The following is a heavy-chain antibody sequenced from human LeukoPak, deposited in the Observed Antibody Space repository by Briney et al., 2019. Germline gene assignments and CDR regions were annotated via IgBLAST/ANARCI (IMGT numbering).Heavy chain of an antibody. D-gene: IGHD4-17*01. CDR2: ISAYNGNT. CDR3: ARSSTVTNPYCYYGMDV. CDR1: GYTFTSYG. V-gene: IGHV1-18*01. Sequence: ASVKVSCKASGYTFTSYGISWVRQAPGQGLEWMGWISAYNGNTNYAQKLQGRVTMTTDTSTSTAYMELRSLRSDDTAVYYCARSSTVTNPYCYYGMDVWGQGTTVTVSS. J-gene: IGHJ6*02.